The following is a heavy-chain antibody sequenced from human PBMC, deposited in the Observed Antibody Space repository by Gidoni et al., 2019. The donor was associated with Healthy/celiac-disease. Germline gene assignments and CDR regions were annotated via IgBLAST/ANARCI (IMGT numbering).Heavy chain of an antibody. CDR3: AKDISVDDSSGQYLGGGGGFDY. Sequence: EVQLVESGGGLVQPGRSLSLSCAASGFTFDDYAMHWVRQAPGKGLEWVSGISWNSGSIGYADSVKGRFTISRDNAKNSLYLQMNSLRAEDTALYYCAKDISVDDSSGQYLGGGGGFDYWGQGTLVTVSS. CDR2: ISWNSGSI. D-gene: IGHD3-22*01. CDR1: GFTFDDYA. V-gene: IGHV3-9*01. J-gene: IGHJ4*02.